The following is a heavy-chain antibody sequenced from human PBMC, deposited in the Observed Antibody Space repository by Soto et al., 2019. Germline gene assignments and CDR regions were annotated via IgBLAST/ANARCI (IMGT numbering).Heavy chain of an antibody. CDR2: IYYSGST. D-gene: IGHD3-10*01. Sequence: PSETLSLTCTVSGGSISSSSYYWGWIRQPPGKGLGWIGSIYYSGSTYYNPSLKSRVTISVDTSKNQFSLKLSSVTAADTAVYYCASESITMVRGVIDYWGQGTLVTVSS. J-gene: IGHJ4*02. CDR1: GGSISSSSYY. CDR3: ASESITMVRGVIDY. V-gene: IGHV4-39*01.